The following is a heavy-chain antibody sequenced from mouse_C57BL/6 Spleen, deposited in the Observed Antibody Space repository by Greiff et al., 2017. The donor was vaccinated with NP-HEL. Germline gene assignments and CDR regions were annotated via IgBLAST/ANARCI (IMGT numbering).Heavy chain of an antibody. CDR2: IDPSDSYT. D-gene: IGHD1-1*01. V-gene: IGHV1-69*01. J-gene: IGHJ2*01. CDR3: ARGPNYFYYFDY. CDR1: GYTFTSYW. Sequence: QVQLKQPGAELVMPGASVKLSCKASGYTFTSYWMHWVKQRPGQGLEWIGEIDPSDSYTNYNQKFKGKSTLTVDKSSSTAYMQLSSLTSEDSAVYYCARGPNYFYYFDYWGQGTTLTVSS.